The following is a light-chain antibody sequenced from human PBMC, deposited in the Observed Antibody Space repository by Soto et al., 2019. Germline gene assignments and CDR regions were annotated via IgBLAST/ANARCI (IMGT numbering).Light chain of an antibody. J-gene: IGKJ2*01. Sequence: DIQMTQSPSSLSASVVDRVTITCRASQSITYWLAWYQQKPGRAPNLLIYYVFNLQSGVPSRFSGSGSGTEFTLTISSLQPDDSATYYCQQYHSFSFTFGQGTKLEIK. V-gene: IGKV1-5*01. CDR2: YVF. CDR1: QSITYW. CDR3: QQYHSFSFT.